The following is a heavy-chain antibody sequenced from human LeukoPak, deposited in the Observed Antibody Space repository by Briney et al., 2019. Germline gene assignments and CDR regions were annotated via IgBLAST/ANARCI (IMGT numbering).Heavy chain of an antibody. Sequence: GGSLRLSCAASGFTFSSYSMNWVRQAPGKGLEWVSYISSSSTIYYADSVKGRFAVSRDNAKNTLYLQMESLRVEDTAVYYCATDWAWGGFDHWGQGALVTVSS. CDR2: ISSSSTI. D-gene: IGHD3-16*01. V-gene: IGHV3-48*04. CDR3: ATDWAWGGFDH. CDR1: GFTFSSYS. J-gene: IGHJ4*02.